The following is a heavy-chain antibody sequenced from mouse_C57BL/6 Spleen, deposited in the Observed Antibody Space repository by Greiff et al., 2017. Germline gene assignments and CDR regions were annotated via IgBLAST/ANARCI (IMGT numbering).Heavy chain of an antibody. Sequence: EVKLVESGGGLVKPGGSLKLSCAASGFTFSDYGMHWVRQAPEKGLEWVAYISSGSSTIYYADTVKGRFTISRDNAKNTLFLQMTSLRSEDTAMYYCARGGPNWAHFDYWGQGTTLTVSS. CDR2: ISSGSSTI. CDR1: GFTFSDYG. J-gene: IGHJ2*01. D-gene: IGHD4-1*01. V-gene: IGHV5-17*01. CDR3: ARGGPNWAHFDY.